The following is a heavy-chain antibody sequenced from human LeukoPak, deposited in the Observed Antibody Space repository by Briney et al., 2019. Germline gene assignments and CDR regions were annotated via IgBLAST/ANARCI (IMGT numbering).Heavy chain of an antibody. Sequence: SETRSLTCAVYGGSFSGYYWSWIRQHPGKGLEWIGYIYYRGSTYYNPSLKSRVTISVDTSKNQFSLKLSSVTAADTAVYYCARRVITIFDADWYFDLWGRGTLVTVSS. V-gene: IGHV4-31*11. CDR1: GGSFSGYY. J-gene: IGHJ2*01. CDR3: ARRVITIFDADWYFDL. D-gene: IGHD3-3*01. CDR2: IYYRGST.